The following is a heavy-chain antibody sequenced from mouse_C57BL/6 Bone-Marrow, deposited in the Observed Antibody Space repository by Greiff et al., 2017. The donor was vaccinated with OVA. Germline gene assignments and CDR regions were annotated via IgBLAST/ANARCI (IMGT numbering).Heavy chain of an antibody. CDR2: ISTKANGYTT. CDR3: ARSNDDSWFAY. J-gene: IGHJ3*01. CDR1: GFTFTDYY. D-gene: IGHD2-13*01. Sequence: DVLLVESGGGLVQPGGSLSLSCAASGFTFTDYYMSWVRQPPGKALEWLGFISTKANGYTTEYSVSVKGRFTISRDNSQSILYLQMNALRAEDSATDYCARSNDDSWFAYWGQGTLVTVSA. V-gene: IGHV7-3*01.